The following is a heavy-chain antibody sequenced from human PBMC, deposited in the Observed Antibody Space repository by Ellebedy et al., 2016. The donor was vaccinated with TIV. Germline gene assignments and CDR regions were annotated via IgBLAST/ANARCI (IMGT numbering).Heavy chain of an antibody. Sequence: SGPTLVKPTETLILTCTFSGFSLSTSGMCINWIRQSPGKALEWLARIDWDEDTYYYTSLQTRLTISKDRSRNQVVLTITNMDADHSGMYFCAREDGEYSYGLDSWGQGILVTVSS. CDR2: IDWDEDT. CDR3: AREDGEYSYGLDS. J-gene: IGHJ4*02. CDR1: GFSLSTSGMC. V-gene: IGHV2-70*11. D-gene: IGHD4-17*01.